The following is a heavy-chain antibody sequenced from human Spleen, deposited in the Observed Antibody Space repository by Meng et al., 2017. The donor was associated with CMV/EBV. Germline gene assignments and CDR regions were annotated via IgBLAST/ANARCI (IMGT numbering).Heavy chain of an antibody. CDR1: NSAA. J-gene: IGHJ3*02. Sequence: NSAAWNWIRQSPSRGLEWLGRTYYRSKWYNDYAVSVKSRITINPDTSKNQFSLQLNSVTPEDTAVYYCARDLGDGYTKEGDEGAFDIWGQGTMVTVSS. D-gene: IGHD5-24*01. CDR3: ARDLGDGYTKEGDEGAFDI. CDR2: TYYRSKWYN. V-gene: IGHV6-1*01.